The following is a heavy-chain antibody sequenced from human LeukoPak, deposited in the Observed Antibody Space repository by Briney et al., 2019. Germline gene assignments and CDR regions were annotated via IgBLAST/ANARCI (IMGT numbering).Heavy chain of an antibody. Sequence: ASVKVSCKASGYTFTSYDINWVRQATGQGLEWMGWMNPNSGNTGYALKFQGRVTMTRNTSISTAYMELSSLRSEDTAVYYCASIHSSSWDYYYYGMDVWGQGTTVTVSS. CDR3: ASIHSSSWDYYYYGMDV. CDR2: MNPNSGNT. V-gene: IGHV1-8*01. D-gene: IGHD6-13*01. J-gene: IGHJ6*02. CDR1: GYTFTSYD.